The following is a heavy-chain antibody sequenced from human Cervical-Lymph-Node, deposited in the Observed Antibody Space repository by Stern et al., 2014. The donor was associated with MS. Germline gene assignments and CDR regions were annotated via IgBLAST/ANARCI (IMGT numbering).Heavy chain of an antibody. CDR2: LSNEGSKQ. J-gene: IGHJ4*02. V-gene: IGHV3-30-3*01. CDR1: GFIFSSYA. Sequence: VQLVESGGDVVQPGRSLRLSCAASGFIFSSYAMHWVRQAPGKGLDWVAFLSNEGSKQFGADSVKGRFIISRDNSNNTLYLQMNSLRPEDTAVYYCARDTCRGGGCYFRYWGQGILITVSS. D-gene: IGHD2-15*01. CDR3: ARDTCRGGGCYFRY.